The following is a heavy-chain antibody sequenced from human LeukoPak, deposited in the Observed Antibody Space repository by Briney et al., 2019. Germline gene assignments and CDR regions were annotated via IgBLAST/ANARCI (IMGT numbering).Heavy chain of an antibody. D-gene: IGHD1-26*01. CDR3: ARDSAGYDY. J-gene: IGHJ4*02. CDR1: GFTFSTYW. Sequence: GGSLRLSCAASGFTFSTYWMSWVRQAPGKGLEWVANIKEDGSAKYYADSVKGRCTISRDNAKNSLYLQMNSLRAEDTAVYYCARDSAGYDYWGQGTLVTISS. CDR2: IKEDGSAK. V-gene: IGHV3-7*01.